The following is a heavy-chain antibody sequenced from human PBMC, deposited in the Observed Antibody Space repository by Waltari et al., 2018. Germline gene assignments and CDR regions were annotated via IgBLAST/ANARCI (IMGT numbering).Heavy chain of an antibody. D-gene: IGHD2-15*01. CDR1: GGSFSGYY. Sequence: QVQLQQWGAGLLKPSETLSLTCAVYGGSFSGYYWSWIRQPPGKGLEWIGEINHSGSTNYNPSLKSRVTISVDTSKNQFSLKLSSVTAADTAVYYCARNLGYCSGGSCYQHWCFDLWGRGTLVTVSS. CDR3: ARNLGYCSGGSCYQHWCFDL. J-gene: IGHJ2*01. CDR2: INHSGST. V-gene: IGHV4-34*01.